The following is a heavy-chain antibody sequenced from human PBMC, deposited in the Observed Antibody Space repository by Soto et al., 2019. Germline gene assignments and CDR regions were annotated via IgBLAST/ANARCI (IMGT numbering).Heavy chain of an antibody. V-gene: IGHV4-34*08. CDR3: ATRITVIGVRISQYDP. D-gene: IGHD3-3*01. CDR2: INHTGGT. Sequence: SANLCHTRACYVGTVKGYYWNGCRQPPGKRMEWIGEINHTGGTHSNPSLKSRVTMSVDTSKNQFSLRLSSVTAADTAIYYCATRITVIGVRISQYDP. J-gene: IGHJ5*02. CDR1: VGTVKGYY.